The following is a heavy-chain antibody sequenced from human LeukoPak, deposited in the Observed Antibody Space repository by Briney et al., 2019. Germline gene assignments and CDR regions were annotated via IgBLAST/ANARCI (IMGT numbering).Heavy chain of an antibody. V-gene: IGHV3-23*01. D-gene: IGHD1-1*01. CDR1: GFTFSSYT. CDR2: ISGSGVGT. CDR3: AREDNPLWFDP. Sequence: PGGSLRLSCAASGFTFSSYTMNWVRQAPGKGLEWVSAISGSGVGTYYADSVKGRFTISRDNSWNTLYLQMNSLRAEDTALYYCAREDNPLWFDPWGQGTLVTVSS. J-gene: IGHJ5*02.